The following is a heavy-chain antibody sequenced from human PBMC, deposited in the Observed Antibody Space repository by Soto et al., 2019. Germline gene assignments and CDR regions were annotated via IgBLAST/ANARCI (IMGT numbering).Heavy chain of an antibody. V-gene: IGHV3-9*01. CDR1: GFTFDDYA. J-gene: IGHJ3*02. Sequence: GGSLRLSCAASGFTFDDYAMHWVRQAPGKGLEWVSGISWNSGSIGYADSVKGRFTISRDNAKNSLYLQMNSLRAEDTALYYCAKAYPIMSWNDLFSAFDIWGQGTMVTVSS. CDR3: AKAYPIMSWNDLFSAFDI. CDR2: ISWNSGSI. D-gene: IGHD1-1*01.